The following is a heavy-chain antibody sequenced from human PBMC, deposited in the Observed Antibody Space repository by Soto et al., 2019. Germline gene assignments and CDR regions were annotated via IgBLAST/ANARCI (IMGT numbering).Heavy chain of an antibody. V-gene: IGHV1-69*01. CDR3: ARILYYGSGRYSPYGMDV. D-gene: IGHD3-10*01. CDR1: GVSFNNNG. Sequence: QVQLVQSGAAVKKPGSSVKVSCKTSGVSFNNNGIGWVRQAPGHGLEWMGGVSPPFRTSNYARKFQGRISITADASTGTVNMELSSLTSEDTAQYYCARILYYGSGRYSPYGMDVWGQGTTVTVSS. CDR2: VSPPFRTS. J-gene: IGHJ6*02.